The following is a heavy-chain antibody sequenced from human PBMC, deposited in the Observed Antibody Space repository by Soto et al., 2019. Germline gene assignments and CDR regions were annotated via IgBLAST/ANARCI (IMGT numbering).Heavy chain of an antibody. CDR1: GYSFTSYW. CDR3: ARHGVGDILTGQPDY. CDR2: IYPGDSDT. D-gene: IGHD3-9*01. V-gene: IGHV5-51*01. J-gene: IGHJ4*02. Sequence: EVQLVQSGAEVKKPGESLKISCKGSGYSFTSYWIGWLRQMPGKGLEWMGIIYPGDSDTRYSPSFQDQVTISADKSISTAYLQWSSLKASDPAMYYCARHGVGDILTGQPDYWGQGTLVTVSS.